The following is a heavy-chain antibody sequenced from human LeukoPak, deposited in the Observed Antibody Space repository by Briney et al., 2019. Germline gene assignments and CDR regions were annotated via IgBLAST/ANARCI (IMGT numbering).Heavy chain of an antibody. CDR3: ARGEGDYYDSSGTFYFDY. Sequence: PSQTLSLTCTVSGGSISSGGYYWSWIRQHPGKGLEWIGYIYYSGSTYYNPSLKSRVTISVDTSKNQFSLKLSSVTAADTAVYYCARGEGDYYDSSGTFYFDYWGQGTLVTVSS. CDR1: GGSISSGGYY. CDR2: IYYSGST. V-gene: IGHV4-31*03. D-gene: IGHD3-22*01. J-gene: IGHJ4*02.